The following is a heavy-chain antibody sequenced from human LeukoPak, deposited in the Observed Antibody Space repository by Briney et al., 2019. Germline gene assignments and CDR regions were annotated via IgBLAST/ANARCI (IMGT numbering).Heavy chain of an antibody. CDR3: ARDRWWEPTDFSFDY. Sequence: GASVKVSCKASGYTFTSYAMHWVRQAPGQRLEWMGWINAGNGNTKYSQKFQGRVTITRDTSASTAHMELSSLRSEDTAVYYCARDRWWEPTDFSFDYWGQGTLVTVSS. CDR2: INAGNGNT. D-gene: IGHD1-26*01. J-gene: IGHJ4*02. V-gene: IGHV1-3*01. CDR1: GYTFTSYA.